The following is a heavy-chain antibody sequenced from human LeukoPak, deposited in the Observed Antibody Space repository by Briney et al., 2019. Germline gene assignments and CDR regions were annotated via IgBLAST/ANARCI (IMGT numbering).Heavy chain of an antibody. Sequence: PSDTLSLTCTVSGGSISSYSWSWIRQPAGKGLEWIGRIYTSGSTKYNPSLTSRVTMSVDTSKNQFSLKLRSVTAADTAVYYCARAVHCSGGSCYFDYWGQGTLVTVSS. CDR1: GGSISSYS. V-gene: IGHV4-4*07. J-gene: IGHJ4*02. CDR3: ARAVHCSGGSCYFDY. CDR2: IYTSGST. D-gene: IGHD2-15*01.